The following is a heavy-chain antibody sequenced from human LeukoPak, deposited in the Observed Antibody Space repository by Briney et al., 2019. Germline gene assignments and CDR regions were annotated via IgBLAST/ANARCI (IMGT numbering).Heavy chain of an antibody. CDR3: ARGPKQQLVD. D-gene: IGHD6-13*01. Sequence: GSLRLSCAASGFTFSSYAMHWVRQAPGKGLEWVAVISYDGSNKYYADSVKGRFTISRDNSKNTLYLQMNSLRAEDTAVYYCARGPKQQLVDWGQGTLVTVSS. J-gene: IGHJ4*02. CDR1: GFTFSSYA. V-gene: IGHV3-30-3*01. CDR2: ISYDGSNK.